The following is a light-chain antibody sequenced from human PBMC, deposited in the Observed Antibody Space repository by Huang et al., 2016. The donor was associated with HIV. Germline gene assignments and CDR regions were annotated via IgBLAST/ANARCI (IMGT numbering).Light chain of an antibody. V-gene: IGKV1-39*01. CDR2: GAS. J-gene: IGKJ3*01. CDR1: QSIKKY. CDR3: QQSYSTLLFT. Sequence: DIQMTPSPSSLSASVGVRVTITCRASQSIKKYLTWYQQKPGQATKLLIYGASSLQSGVPSRFSGSGSGTDFTLTIISLHPEDFATYYCQQSYSTLLFTFGPGTKVDI.